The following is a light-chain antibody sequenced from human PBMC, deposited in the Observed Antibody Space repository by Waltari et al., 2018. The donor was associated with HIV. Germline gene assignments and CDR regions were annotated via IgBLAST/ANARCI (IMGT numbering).Light chain of an antibody. V-gene: IGLV1-44*01. CDR2: GDR. CDR3: STWDDRLNGPVV. Sequence: QSVLAQPPPASWTPGPRVTLSWSGSRPNIGSNCVTWYHHFPGTAPKLLIYGDRLRPSGVPARFSGSNFGTSASLVITGLQSGDEADYYCSTWDDRLNGPVVFGGGTRLTVL. J-gene: IGLJ2*01. CDR1: RPNIGSNC.